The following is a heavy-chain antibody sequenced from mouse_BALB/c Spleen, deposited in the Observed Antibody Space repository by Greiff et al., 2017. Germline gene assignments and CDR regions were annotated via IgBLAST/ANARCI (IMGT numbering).Heavy chain of an antibody. J-gene: IGHJ3*01. D-gene: IGHD2-1*01. CDR3: ARAYGNYLFAY. CDR2: ISSGSSTI. CDR1: GFTFRSFG. Sequence: VQGVASGGGLVQPGGSRKLSCAASGFTFRSFGMHWVRQAPEKGLEWVAYISSGSSTIYYADTVKGRFTISRDNPKNTLFLQMTSLRSEDTAMYYCARAYGNYLFAYWGQGTLVTVSA. V-gene: IGHV5-17*02.